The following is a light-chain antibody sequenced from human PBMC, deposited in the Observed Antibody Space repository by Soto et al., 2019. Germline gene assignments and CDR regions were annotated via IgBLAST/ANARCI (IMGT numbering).Light chain of an antibody. J-gene: IGKJ4*01. CDR3: HQYAHSPLT. CDR2: DVS. Sequence: EIVLTQSPGTLSLSPGESATLSCRASQSVDRNFLAWFQHKPGQAPRLLIYDVSNRATGIPDRFSASGSGTDFTLTVSRLEPEDFAVYYCHQYAHSPLTFGGGTKVE. V-gene: IGKV3-20*01. CDR1: QSVDRNF.